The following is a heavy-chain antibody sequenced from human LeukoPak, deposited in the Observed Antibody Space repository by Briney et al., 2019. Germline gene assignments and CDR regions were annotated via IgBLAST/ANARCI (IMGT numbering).Heavy chain of an antibody. J-gene: IGHJ4*02. CDR2: ISYDGSNK. V-gene: IGHV3-30*18. D-gene: IGHD3-3*01. CDR1: GFTFSSYG. Sequence: GRSLRLSCAASGFTFSSYGMHWVRQAPGKGLEWVAVISYDGSNKYYADSVKGRFTISRDNSKNTLYLQMNSLRAEDTAVYYCAKFGELFNTLTYYDFWSGYYNGDYWGQGTLVTVSS. CDR3: AKFGELFNTLTYYDFWSGYYNGDY.